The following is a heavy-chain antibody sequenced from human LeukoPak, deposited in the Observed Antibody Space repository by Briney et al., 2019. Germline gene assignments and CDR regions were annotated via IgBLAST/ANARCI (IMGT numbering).Heavy chain of an antibody. V-gene: IGHV3-23*01. CDR2: ISGNGVDT. CDR3: AKLYSSGRYYFDY. J-gene: IGHJ4*02. Sequence: GGSLRLSCAASGFTFTNYAMSWVRQAAGKGLEWVSTISGNGVDTYYTDSVQGRFTISRDNPMNTLYLQMNSLRVEDTAVYYCAKLYSSGRYYFDYWGQGTLVTVSS. CDR1: GFTFTNYA. D-gene: IGHD6-19*01.